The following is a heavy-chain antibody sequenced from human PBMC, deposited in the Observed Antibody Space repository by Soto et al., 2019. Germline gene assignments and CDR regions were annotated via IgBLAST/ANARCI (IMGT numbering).Heavy chain of an antibody. Sequence: GESLKISCKGSGYSFTSCWIGWVRQMPGKGLEWMGIIYPGDSDTRYSPSFQGQVTISADKSISTAYLQWSSLKASDTAMYYCARLNSGYRSSTSCYLSDYYYYGMDVWGQGTTVTVSS. V-gene: IGHV5-51*01. D-gene: IGHD2-2*01. CDR1: GYSFTSCW. J-gene: IGHJ6*02. CDR2: IYPGDSDT. CDR3: ARLNSGYRSSTSCYLSDYYYYGMDV.